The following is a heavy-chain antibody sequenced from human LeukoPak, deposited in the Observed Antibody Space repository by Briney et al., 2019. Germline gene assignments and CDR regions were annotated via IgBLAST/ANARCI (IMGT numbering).Heavy chain of an antibody. CDR2: INHSGST. V-gene: IGHV4-34*01. D-gene: IGHD3-22*01. J-gene: IGHJ4*02. CDR1: GGSFSAYY. Sequence: KASETLSLTCAVYGGSFSAYYWSWIRQPPGMGLEWIGEINHSGSTNYNPSLKSRVTISVDTSKNQFSLKLSSVTAADTAVYYCARQRHDSSGYYYEYFDYWGQGTLVTVSS. CDR3: ARQRHDSSGYYYEYFDY.